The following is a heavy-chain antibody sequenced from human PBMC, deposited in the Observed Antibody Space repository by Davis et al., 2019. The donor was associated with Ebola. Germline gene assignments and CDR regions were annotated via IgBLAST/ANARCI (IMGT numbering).Heavy chain of an antibody. CDR1: GGSFSGYY. D-gene: IGHD3-16*02. J-gene: IGHJ5*02. V-gene: IGHV4-34*01. CDR2: INHSGST. CDR3: ARSFPHDYVWGSYRYTVSYWFDP. Sequence: PSETLSLTCAVYGGSFSGYYWSWIRQPPGKGLEWIGEINHSGSTNYNPSLKSRVTISVDTSKNQFSLKLSSVTAADTAVYYCARSFPHDYVWGSYRYTVSYWFDPWGQGTLVTVSS.